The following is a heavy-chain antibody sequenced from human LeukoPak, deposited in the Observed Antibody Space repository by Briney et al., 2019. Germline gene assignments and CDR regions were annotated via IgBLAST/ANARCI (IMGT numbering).Heavy chain of an antibody. J-gene: IGHJ3*02. V-gene: IGHV4-59*01. Sequence: SETLSLTCTVSGGSISSYYWSWIRQPPGKGLEWIGYIYNGGSTNYNPSLKSRVTISVDTSKDQFSLKLSSVTAADTAVYYCARDQDSSGWYTAFDIWGQGTMVTVSS. D-gene: IGHD6-19*01. CDR3: ARDQDSSGWYTAFDI. CDR2: IYNGGST. CDR1: GGSISSYY.